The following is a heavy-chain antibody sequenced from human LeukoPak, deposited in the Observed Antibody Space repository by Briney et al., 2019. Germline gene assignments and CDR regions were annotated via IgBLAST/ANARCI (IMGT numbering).Heavy chain of an antibody. CDR2: ISSSGSTI. CDR3: AREIPLSWAVDV. V-gene: IGHV3-11*01. J-gene: IGHJ6*02. CDR1: GFTFSDYY. Sequence: GGSLRLSCAASGFTFSDYYMSWIRQAPGKGLEWVSYISSSGSTIYYADSVKGRFTISRDNAKNSLYLQMNSLRAEDAAVYYCAREIPLSWAVDVWGQGTTVTVSS. D-gene: IGHD2/OR15-2a*01.